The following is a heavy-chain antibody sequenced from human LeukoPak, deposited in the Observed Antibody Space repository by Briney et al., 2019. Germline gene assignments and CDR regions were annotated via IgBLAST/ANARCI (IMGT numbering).Heavy chain of an antibody. CDR3: AKDSSKGGGSSWRMDV. Sequence: PGGSLRLSCAASGFTFSSHAMSWVRQTPGKGLEWVSTISGSGVSTYHADSVKGRFTISRDNSKNTLSLQMNSLRAEDTAVYYCAKDSSKGGGSSWRMDVWGQGTTVTVSS. V-gene: IGHV3-23*01. J-gene: IGHJ6*02. CDR2: ISGSGVST. CDR1: GFTFSSHA. D-gene: IGHD6-13*01.